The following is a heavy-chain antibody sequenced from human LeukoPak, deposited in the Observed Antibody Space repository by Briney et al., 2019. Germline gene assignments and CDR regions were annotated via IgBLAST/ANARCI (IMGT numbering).Heavy chain of an antibody. J-gene: IGHJ3*02. Sequence: PGGSLRLSCAASGFTFNNYEMIWVRQAPGKGLEWISYISRSGTPIYYADSVKGRFAISRDNAENSLYLQMNYATVEDTAVYYCARDRGDGDAFDIWGQGTAVTVSS. CDR3: ARDRGDGDAFDI. V-gene: IGHV3-48*03. CDR1: GFTFNNYE. CDR2: ISRSGTPI. D-gene: IGHD2-21*01.